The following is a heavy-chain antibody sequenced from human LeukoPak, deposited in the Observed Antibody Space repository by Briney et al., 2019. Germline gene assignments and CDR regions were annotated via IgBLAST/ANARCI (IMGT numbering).Heavy chain of an antibody. J-gene: IGHJ6*03. CDR2: ISGSAVTT. V-gene: IGHV3-23*01. D-gene: IGHD3-16*01. CDR1: GFTVSSNS. CDR3: AKAFRGLREYYYYMDV. Sequence: GGSLRLSCTVSGFTVSSNSMSWVRQAPGKGLEWVSAISGSAVTTYYGDSVKGRFTISRDNSKNTLYLQMNSLRAEDTAVYYCAKAFRGLREYYYYMDVWGKGTTVTVSS.